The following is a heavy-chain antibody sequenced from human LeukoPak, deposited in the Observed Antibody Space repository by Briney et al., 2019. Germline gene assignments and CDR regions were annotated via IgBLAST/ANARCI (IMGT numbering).Heavy chain of an antibody. CDR3: ARDGPSTHPGSSGYYYENHFDY. CDR2: IYYSGRT. V-gene: IGHV4-61*01. CDR1: GGSVSSSSYF. Sequence: PSETLSLTCTVSGGSVSSSSYFWTWIRQPQGQRLEWIGYIYYSGRTKYNSSLKSRVTISVDTSKNQFSLKLSSVTAADTAVYYCARDGPSTHPGSSGYYYENHFDYWGQGTLVTVSS. J-gene: IGHJ4*02. D-gene: IGHD3-22*01.